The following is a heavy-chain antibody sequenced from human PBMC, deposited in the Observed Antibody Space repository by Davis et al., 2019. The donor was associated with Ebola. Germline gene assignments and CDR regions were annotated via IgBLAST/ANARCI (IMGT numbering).Heavy chain of an antibody. J-gene: IGHJ6*03. D-gene: IGHD3-10*01. CDR3: ATSKSCRSASCYPYYYYYMDV. CDR2: INANGGGT. CDR1: GYNFRDSY. Sequence: ASVKVSCKASGYNFRDSYVHWVRQAPGQGLEWMGWINANGGGTHSAQKFKGRLTMTTDTSLTTAYMDLSSLTFDDTATYFCATSKSCRSASCYPYYYYYMDVWGDGTTITVS. V-gene: IGHV1-2*02.